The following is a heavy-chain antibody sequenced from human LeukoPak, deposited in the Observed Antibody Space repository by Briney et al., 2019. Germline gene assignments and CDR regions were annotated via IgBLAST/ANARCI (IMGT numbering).Heavy chain of an antibody. V-gene: IGHV4-34*01. CDR1: GGSFNGYY. D-gene: IGHD2/OR15-2a*01. CDR3: ARSTVYFDAFDI. CDR2: INHSGST. Sequence: SETLSLTCAVYGGSFNGYYWSWIRQPPGKGLEWIGEINHSGSTNYNPSLKSRVTISVDTSKNQFSLKLSSVTAADTAVYYCARSTVYFDAFDIWGQGTMVTVSS. J-gene: IGHJ3*02.